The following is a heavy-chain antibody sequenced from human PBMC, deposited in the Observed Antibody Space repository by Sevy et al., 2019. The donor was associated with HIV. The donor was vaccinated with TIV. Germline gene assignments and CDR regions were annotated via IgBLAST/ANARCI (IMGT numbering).Heavy chain of an antibody. CDR1: GYTCTGYY. D-gene: IGHD5-12*01. J-gene: IGHJ4*02. CDR3: ARVEMATTTLDY. Sequence: ASVKVSCKASGYTCTGYYMHWVRPAPRQGLEWMGWINPNSGGTNYAQKFQGRVTMTRDTSISTAYMELSRLRSDDTAVYYCARVEMATTTLDYWGQGTLVTVSS. V-gene: IGHV1-2*02. CDR2: INPNSGGT.